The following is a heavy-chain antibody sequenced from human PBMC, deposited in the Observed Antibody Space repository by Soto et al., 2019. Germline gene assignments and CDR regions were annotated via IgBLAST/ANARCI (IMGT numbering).Heavy chain of an antibody. CDR2: IYWDDDK. D-gene: IGHD3-10*01. CDR1: GFSLSTSGVG. CDR3: EQTYGSGYS. J-gene: IGHJ3*01. V-gene: IGHV2-5*02. Sequence: QITLKESGPTLVKPTQTLTLTCTFSGFSLSTSGVGVGWIRQPPGKALEWLALIYWDDDKRYSPSLKSRLTITEDTSKNQVVLTMTNMDPVDTATYYCEQTYGSGYSWGQGTMVTVTS.